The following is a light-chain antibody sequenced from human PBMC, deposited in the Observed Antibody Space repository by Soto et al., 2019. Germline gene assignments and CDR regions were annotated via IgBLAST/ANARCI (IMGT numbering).Light chain of an antibody. Sequence: QSALTQPRSVSGSPGQSVTISCTGTSSDLVSWYQQYPGRAPKLIIYYVTQRPSGVPDRSSGSKSGNTASLTISGLQAEDEADYYCCSSPGSITWVFGGGTKVTVL. CDR1: SSDL. V-gene: IGLV2-11*01. J-gene: IGLJ3*02. CDR3: CSSPGSITWV. CDR2: YVT.